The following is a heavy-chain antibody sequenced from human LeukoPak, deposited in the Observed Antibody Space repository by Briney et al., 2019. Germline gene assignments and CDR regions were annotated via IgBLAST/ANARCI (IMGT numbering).Heavy chain of an antibody. J-gene: IGHJ4*02. CDR1: GGSISSGSYY. D-gene: IGHD6-19*01. CDR2: IYTSGSS. Sequence: SETLSLTCTVSGGSISSGSYYWSWIRQPAGKGLEWIGRIYTSGSSNYNPSLKSRVTISVDTSKDQFSLKLSSVTAADTAVYYCAREFYSSGWETYYFDYWGQGTLVTVSS. CDR3: AREFYSSGWETYYFDY. V-gene: IGHV4-61*02.